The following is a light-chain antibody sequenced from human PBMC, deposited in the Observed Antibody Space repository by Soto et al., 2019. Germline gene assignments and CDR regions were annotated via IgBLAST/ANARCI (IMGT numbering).Light chain of an antibody. CDR3: QHRANWPLT. V-gene: IGKV3-11*01. CDR2: DPT. J-gene: IGKJ3*01. Sequence: DTVLTQSPATLSVSPGERATLSSRARQSVSSSLAWYRRKPGQAPRLLNYDPTNMASGVPARFSGSGSGTDFTLTISSLEPEDCAVYYCQHRANWPLTFGPGTIVDIK. CDR1: QSVSSS.